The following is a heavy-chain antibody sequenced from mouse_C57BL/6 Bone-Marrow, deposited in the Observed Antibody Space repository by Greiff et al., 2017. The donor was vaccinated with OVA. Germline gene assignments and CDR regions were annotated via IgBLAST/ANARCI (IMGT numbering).Heavy chain of an antibody. V-gene: IGHV1-81*01. CDR2: IYPRSGNT. CDR1: GYTFTSYG. J-gene: IGHJ2*01. CDR3: ARRITTVVATGY. Sequence: QVHVKQSGAELARPGASVKLSCKASGYTFTSYGISWVKQRTGQGLEWIGEIYPRSGNTYYNEKFKGKATLTADKSSSTAYMELRSLTSEDSAVYFCARRITTVVATGYWGQGTTLTVSS. D-gene: IGHD1-1*01.